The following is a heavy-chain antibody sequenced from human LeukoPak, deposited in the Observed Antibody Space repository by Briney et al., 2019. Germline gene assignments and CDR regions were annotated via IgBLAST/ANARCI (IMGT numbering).Heavy chain of an antibody. CDR1: GFTFSSYW. V-gene: IGHV3-7*03. CDR2: IKQDGSEK. CDR3: ARRGGIRIAIPLDY. J-gene: IGHJ4*02. Sequence: PGGSLRLSCAASGFTFSSYWMSWVRQAPGKGLEWVANIKQDGSEKYYVDSVKGRFTISRDNAKNSLYLQMNSLRAEDTAVYYCARRGGIRIAIPLDYWGQGTLVTVSS. D-gene: IGHD6-13*01.